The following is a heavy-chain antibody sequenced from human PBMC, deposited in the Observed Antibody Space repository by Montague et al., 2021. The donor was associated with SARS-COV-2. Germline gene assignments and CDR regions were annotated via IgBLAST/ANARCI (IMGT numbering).Heavy chain of an antibody. D-gene: IGHD4/OR15-4a*01. V-gene: IGHV3-48*02. CDR2: ISYLNTV. J-gene: IGHJ4*02. Sequence: SLRLSCAASGFTFSSFSMNWVRQTPKKGLEWVAYISYLNTVHYADSVRGRFIISRDNAKNSLYLQMSSLRDDDTAVYYCVRDPNALDFWGRGALVTVAS. CDR1: GFTFSSFS. CDR3: VRDPNALDF.